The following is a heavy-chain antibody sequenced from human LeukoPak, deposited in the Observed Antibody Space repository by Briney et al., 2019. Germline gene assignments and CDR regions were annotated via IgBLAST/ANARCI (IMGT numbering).Heavy chain of an antibody. J-gene: IGHJ6*03. D-gene: IGHD2-2*01. CDR2: INHSGST. Sequence: PSETLSLTCAVYSVSFSGYYWRWLRQPPGKGLVWIVEINHSGSTNYNPSLKSRVTISVDTSKNQFSLKLSSVTAADTAVYYCARGVVPAALNPISPYYYYYYMDVWGKGTTVTISS. V-gene: IGHV4-34*01. CDR3: ARGVVPAALNPISPYYYYYYMDV. CDR1: SVSFSGYY.